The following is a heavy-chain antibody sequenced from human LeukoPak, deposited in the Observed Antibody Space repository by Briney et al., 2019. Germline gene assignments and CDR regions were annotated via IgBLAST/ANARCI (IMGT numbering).Heavy chain of an antibody. J-gene: IGHJ5*02. CDR2: TYYSGST. D-gene: IGHD6-13*01. CDR1: GGSISSYY. Sequence: SETLSLTCTVSGGSISSYYWSWIRQPPGKGLEWIGYTYYSGSTNYNPSLKSRVTISVDTSKNQFSLKPSSVTAADTAVYYCAREYSSSWYGWFDPWGQGTLVTVSS. CDR3: AREYSSSWYGWFDP. V-gene: IGHV4-59*01.